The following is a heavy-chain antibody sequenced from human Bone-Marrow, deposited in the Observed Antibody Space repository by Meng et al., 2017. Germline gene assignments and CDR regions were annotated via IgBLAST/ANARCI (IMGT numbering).Heavy chain of an antibody. CDR2: IIPIFGTA. CDR1: GGTFSSYA. J-gene: IGHJ4*02. Sequence: VQRVQSGAEVKKPGASVKVSCKASGGTFSSYAISWVRQAPGQGLEWMGGIIPIFGTANYAQKFQGRVTITADESTSTAYMELSSLRSEDTAVYYCAREYCSGGSCYSYFDYWGQGTLVTVSS. V-gene: IGHV1-69*01. D-gene: IGHD2-15*01. CDR3: AREYCSGGSCYSYFDY.